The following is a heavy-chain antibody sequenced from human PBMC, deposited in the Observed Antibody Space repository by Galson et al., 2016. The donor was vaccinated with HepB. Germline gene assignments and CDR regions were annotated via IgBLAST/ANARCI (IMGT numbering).Heavy chain of an antibody. V-gene: IGHV3-48*02. CDR3: ARGFCSRTSCYYAVDY. CDR2: ISNSGSPI. CDR1: GFTLSSHT. D-gene: IGHD2-2*01. J-gene: IGHJ4*02. Sequence: SLRLSCAASGFTLSSHTMNWVRQAPGKGLEWVSYISNSGSPIFYADSVKGRFTISRDNAKNSLFLQMNSLRDEDTAVYYCARGFCSRTSCYYAVDYWGQGALVTVSS.